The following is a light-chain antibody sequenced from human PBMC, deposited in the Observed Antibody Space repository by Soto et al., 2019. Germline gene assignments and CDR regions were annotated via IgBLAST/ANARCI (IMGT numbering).Light chain of an antibody. Sequence: EIVLTQSPGTLSLSPGERATLSCRASQSVSNNYLAWYQQKPGQALRLLIYCASNRATGIPARFSGSGSGTDFTLTISRLEPEDFAVYYCQQYGSSGTFGQGPKVEIK. V-gene: IGKV3-20*01. CDR1: QSVSNNY. CDR3: QQYGSSGT. CDR2: CAS. J-gene: IGKJ1*01.